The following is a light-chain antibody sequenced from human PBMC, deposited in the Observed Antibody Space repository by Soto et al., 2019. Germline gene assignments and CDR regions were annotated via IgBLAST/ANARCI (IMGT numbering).Light chain of an antibody. V-gene: IGKV1-39*01. CDR1: QSISSY. Sequence: DIQMTQSASSLSASLGDRVTITWGASQSISSYLNWYQQKPGKAPKLLIYAASSLQSGVPSRFSGSGYGTDFNLTISSLQTEDFATYYCQQSYSTPRTFGQGTKVDIK. CDR3: QQSYSTPRT. J-gene: IGKJ1*01. CDR2: AAS.